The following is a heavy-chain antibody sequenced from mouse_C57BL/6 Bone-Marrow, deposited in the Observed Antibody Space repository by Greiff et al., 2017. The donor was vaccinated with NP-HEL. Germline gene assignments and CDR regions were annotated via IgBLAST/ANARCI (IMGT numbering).Heavy chain of an antibody. CDR1: GFTFSSYG. CDR2: ISSGGSYT. V-gene: IGHV5-6*01. D-gene: IGHD1-1*01. J-gene: IGHJ2*01. CDR3: ARLITTVVAPSFDY. Sequence: EVQVVESGGDLVKPGGSLKLSCAASGFTFSSYGMSWVRQTPDKRLEWVATISSGGSYTYYPDSVKGRFTISRDNAKNTLYLQMSSQKSEDTAMYYCARLITTVVAPSFDYWGQGTTLTVSS.